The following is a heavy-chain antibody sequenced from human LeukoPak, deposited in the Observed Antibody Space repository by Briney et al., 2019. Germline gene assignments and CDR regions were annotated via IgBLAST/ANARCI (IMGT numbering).Heavy chain of an antibody. Sequence: SVKVSCKASGFTFTSSDMQWVRQARGQRLEWIGWIVVGSGNTNYAQKFQERVTITRDMSTSTGYMELSSLRSEDTAVYYCAAGSGWYSPDYWGQGTLVTVSS. D-gene: IGHD6-19*01. CDR2: IVVGSGNT. CDR1: GFTFTSSD. J-gene: IGHJ4*02. CDR3: AAGSGWYSPDY. V-gene: IGHV1-58*02.